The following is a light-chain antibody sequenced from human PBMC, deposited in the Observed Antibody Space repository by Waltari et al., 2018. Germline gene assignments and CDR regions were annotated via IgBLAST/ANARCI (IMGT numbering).Light chain of an antibody. Sequence: QSVLTQPPSASGTPGQSVTISCSGSSSNIKTNYVYWYQQLPGAAPKLLIYRSNQRPAGVPDRFSGSKSGTSGSLAISGLRSEDEADHYCASWDESLNGVVFGGGTRLTVL. J-gene: IGLJ2*01. CDR1: SSNIKTNY. CDR3: ASWDESLNGVV. V-gene: IGLV1-47*01. CDR2: RSN.